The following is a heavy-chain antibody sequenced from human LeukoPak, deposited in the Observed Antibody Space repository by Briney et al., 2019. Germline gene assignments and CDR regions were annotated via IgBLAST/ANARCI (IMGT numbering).Heavy chain of an antibody. CDR3: ARVELAPYYYYMDA. CDR1: GFSISSYE. CDR2: ISSSGSTI. J-gene: IGHJ6*03. V-gene: IGHV3-48*03. Sequence: HSGGSLRLSCAASGFSISSYEMNWVRQAPGKGLEWVSHISSSGSTIWYADSVKGRFTISRDNAKNSLYLQMNSLRAEDTAVYYCARVELAPYYYYMDAWGKGTTVTVSS. D-gene: IGHD1-7*01.